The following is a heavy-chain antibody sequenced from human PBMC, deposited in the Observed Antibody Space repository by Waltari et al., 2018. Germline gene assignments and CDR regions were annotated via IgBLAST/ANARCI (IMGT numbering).Heavy chain of an antibody. CDR1: GGSISSYY. D-gene: IGHD4-17*01. Sequence: QVQLQESGPGLVKPSETLSLTCTVSGGSISSYYWSWIRQPPGKGLEWIGYIYYSGSTNYNPSRKSRVTISVDTSKNQFSLKLSAVTAADTAVYYRARGKLRANDAFDIWGQGTMVTVSS. V-gene: IGHV4-59*01. J-gene: IGHJ3*02. CDR2: IYYSGST. CDR3: ARGKLRANDAFDI.